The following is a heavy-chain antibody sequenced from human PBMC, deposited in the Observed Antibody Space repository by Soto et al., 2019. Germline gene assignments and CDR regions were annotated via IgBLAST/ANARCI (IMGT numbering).Heavy chain of an antibody. Sequence: SETLSLTCFVCGGSFSNGDYYWSWIRQPPGKGLEWIGYIYYGGITSYNPSLKSRVTISSDTSKNLFSLKLNSVTAADTAVYYCARQYGGYEYYFDYWGLGTPVTVSS. CDR2: IYYGGIT. D-gene: IGHD5-12*01. V-gene: IGHV4-30-4*01. J-gene: IGHJ4*02. CDR1: GGSFSNGDYY. CDR3: ARQYGGYEYYFDY.